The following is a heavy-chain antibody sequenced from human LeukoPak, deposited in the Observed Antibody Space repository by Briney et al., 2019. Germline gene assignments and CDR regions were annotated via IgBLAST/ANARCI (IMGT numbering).Heavy chain of an antibody. CDR1: GGTFSSYA. Sequence: SVKVSCKASGGTFSSYAISWVRQAPGQGLECMGRIIPIFGTANYAQKFQGRVTITTDESTSTAYMELSSLRSEDTAVYYCASLLRGTYYYDSSGYYDWGQGTLVTVSS. D-gene: IGHD3-22*01. J-gene: IGHJ4*02. CDR3: ASLLRGTYYYDSSGYYD. CDR2: IIPIFGTA. V-gene: IGHV1-69*05.